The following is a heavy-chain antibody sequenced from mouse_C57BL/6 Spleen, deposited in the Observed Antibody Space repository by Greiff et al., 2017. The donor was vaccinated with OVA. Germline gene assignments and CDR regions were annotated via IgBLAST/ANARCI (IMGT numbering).Heavy chain of an antibody. CDR2: IYPRSGNT. J-gene: IGHJ2*01. Sequence: VQLQQSGAELARPGASVKLSCKASGYTFTSYGISWVKQRTGQGLEWIGEIYPRSGNTYYNEKFKGKATLTADKSSSTAYMELRSLTSDDSAVYFCARQGGSSFFDYWGQGTTLTVSS. CDR1: GYTFTSYG. V-gene: IGHV1-81*01. CDR3: ARQGGSSFFDY. D-gene: IGHD1-1*01.